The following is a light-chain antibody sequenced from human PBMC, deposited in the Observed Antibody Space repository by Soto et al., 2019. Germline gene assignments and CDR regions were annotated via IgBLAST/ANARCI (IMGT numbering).Light chain of an antibody. Sequence: EIVMTQSPATLSVSPGERATLSCRASASVNSNLAWYQQKPGQAPRLLIYGASTRATGIPARFSGSGSGTEFTLTISSLQSEDFAVYYCHQNNKWPRTFGQGTKVEIK. J-gene: IGKJ1*01. CDR2: GAS. CDR3: HQNNKWPRT. V-gene: IGKV3-15*01. CDR1: ASVNSN.